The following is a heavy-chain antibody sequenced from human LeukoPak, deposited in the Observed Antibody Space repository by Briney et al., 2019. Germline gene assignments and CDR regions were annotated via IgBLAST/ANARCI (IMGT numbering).Heavy chain of an antibody. D-gene: IGHD2-8*02. CDR3: ARGIWTSHTVGYYFDH. CDR1: GYTFTSYG. CDR2: ISAYNGNT. Sequence: ASVKVSCKASGYTFTSYGISWVRQAPGQGLEWMGWISAYNGNTNYAQKLQGRVTITRDTSATTAYMELSSLRSEDMAVYYCARGIWTSHTVGYYFDHWGQGTLVTVSS. J-gene: IGHJ4*02. V-gene: IGHV1-18*03.